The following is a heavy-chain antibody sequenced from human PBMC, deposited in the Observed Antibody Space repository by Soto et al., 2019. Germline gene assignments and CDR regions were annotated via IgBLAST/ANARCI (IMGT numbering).Heavy chain of an antibody. CDR1: GFTFSSYG. Sequence: QVQLVESGGGVVQPGRSLRLSCAASGFTFSSYGMHWVRQAPGKGLEWVAVISYDGSNKYYADSVKGRFTISRDNSKNTLYLCMKSLRAEDTAVYYCAKDFSATMVVVVITYGIDVWGQGTTVTVSS. D-gene: IGHD3-22*01. V-gene: IGHV3-30*18. J-gene: IGHJ6*02. CDR3: AKDFSATMVVVVITYGIDV. CDR2: ISYDGSNK.